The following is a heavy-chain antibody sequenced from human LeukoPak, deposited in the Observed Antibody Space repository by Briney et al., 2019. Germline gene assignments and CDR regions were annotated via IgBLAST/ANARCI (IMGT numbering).Heavy chain of an antibody. CDR2: INPNSGGT. V-gene: IGHV1-2*04. CDR1: GYTFTGYY. CDR3: SIKSGATGTTLGY. D-gene: IGHD1-1*01. Sequence: ASVKVSCKASGYTFTGYYMHWVRQAPGQGLEWMGWINPNSGGTNYAQKFQGWVTVTRDTSISTVYMELSRLRSDDTAVYYCSIKSGATGTTLGYWGQGTLVTVSS. J-gene: IGHJ4*02.